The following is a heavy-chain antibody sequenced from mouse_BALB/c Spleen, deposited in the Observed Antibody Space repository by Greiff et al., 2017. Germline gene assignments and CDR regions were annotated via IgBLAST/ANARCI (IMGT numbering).Heavy chain of an antibody. CDR3: ASEGFAY. Sequence: EVKLVESGGGLVKPGGSLKISCAASGFTFSDYDMYWVRQSPEKRLEWVATISDGGSYNYYPDSVKGRFTISRDNSKNHLYLQMSSLKSEDTAMYYYASEGFAYWGQGTLVTVSA. CDR2: ISDGGSYN. CDR1: GFTFSDYD. J-gene: IGHJ3*01. V-gene: IGHV5-4*02.